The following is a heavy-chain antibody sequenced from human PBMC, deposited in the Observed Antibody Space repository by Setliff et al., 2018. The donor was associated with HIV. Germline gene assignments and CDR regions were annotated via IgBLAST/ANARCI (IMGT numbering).Heavy chain of an antibody. Sequence: GASVKVSCKAFAYTFTAYYLHWVRQAPGQGLEWMGWINPNSGGTNYAQKFQGRVTMTRDTSISTAYMELSSLRYDDTAVYYCARGRDFWNGYYDFDSWGQGTPVTVSS. J-gene: IGHJ4*02. CDR3: ARGRDFWNGYYDFDS. D-gene: IGHD3-3*01. V-gene: IGHV1-2*02. CDR2: INPNSGGT. CDR1: AYTFTAYY.